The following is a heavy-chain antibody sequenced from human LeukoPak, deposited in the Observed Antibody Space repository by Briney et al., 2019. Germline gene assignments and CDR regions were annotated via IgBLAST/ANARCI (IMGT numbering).Heavy chain of an antibody. CDR3: AKDWENDNCGCFFDY. J-gene: IGHJ4*02. Sequence: GGSLRLSCAASGFTFTYYAMTWVRQAPGKGLEWVSTIGSNIGDTYYADSVKGRFTISRDNSKNTVYLQMNSLRAEDTAVYYCAKDWENDNCGCFFDYWGQGTLVTVSS. D-gene: IGHD2-21*01. CDR2: IGSNIGDT. CDR1: GFTFTYYA. V-gene: IGHV3-23*01.